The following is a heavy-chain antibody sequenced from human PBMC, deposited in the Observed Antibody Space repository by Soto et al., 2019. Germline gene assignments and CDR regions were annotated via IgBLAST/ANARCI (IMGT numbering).Heavy chain of an antibody. D-gene: IGHD3-10*01. Sequence: SETLSLTCTVSGGSISSSSYYWGWIRQPPGKGLEWIGTIYYSGTTNYNPSLKSRVTISVDTSQNQFSLKLNSLTAADTAVYYCASLLGIKFDYWGQGALVT. CDR3: ASLLGIKFDY. CDR2: IYYSGTT. J-gene: IGHJ4*02. CDR1: GGSISSSSYY. V-gene: IGHV4-39*01.